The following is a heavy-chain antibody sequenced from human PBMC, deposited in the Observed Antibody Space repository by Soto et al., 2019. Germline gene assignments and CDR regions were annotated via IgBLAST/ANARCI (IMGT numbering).Heavy chain of an antibody. D-gene: IGHD2-2*01. Sequence: VQLLESGGGLEQPGGSLRLSCAASGFTFSSYAMNWVRQAPGKGLEWVALISHDGINKYYADSVRGRFTISRDSSTNTLYLQMNSLRAADTAVYYCGRCTSTSCHLGSDYWGQGTLVTVSS. CDR1: GFTFSSYA. J-gene: IGHJ4*02. CDR2: ISHDGINK. CDR3: GRCTSTSCHLGSDY. V-gene: IGHV3-30-3*01.